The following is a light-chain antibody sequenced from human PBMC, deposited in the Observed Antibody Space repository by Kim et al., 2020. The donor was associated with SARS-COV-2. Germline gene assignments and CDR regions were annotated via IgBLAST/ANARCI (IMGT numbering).Light chain of an antibody. Sequence: ASVGDRVTITCRAIQTINSLLNWYQQKPGKAPKLLIYATYSLQSGVPSRFRGSGSGTDFTLTISSLQPEDFATYYCQQSFSFPRTFGGGTKVDIK. CDR2: ATY. CDR3: QQSFSFPRT. V-gene: IGKV1-39*01. CDR1: QTINSL. J-gene: IGKJ4*01.